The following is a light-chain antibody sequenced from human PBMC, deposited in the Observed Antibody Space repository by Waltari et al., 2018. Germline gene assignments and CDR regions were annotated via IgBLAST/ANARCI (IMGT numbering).Light chain of an antibody. CDR3: SSYASGGSWV. CDR2: DVI. CDR1: GRDIGSYKY. Sequence: QSALTHPASVSGSPGQSIDISCSGTGRDIGSYKYFSWYQQHPGKAPKLIIYDVIKRPSGVSNRFSAIKSGTTAYLTISGLQAEDEADYFCSSYASGGSWVFGGGTKVTVL. V-gene: IGLV2-14*03. J-gene: IGLJ3*02.